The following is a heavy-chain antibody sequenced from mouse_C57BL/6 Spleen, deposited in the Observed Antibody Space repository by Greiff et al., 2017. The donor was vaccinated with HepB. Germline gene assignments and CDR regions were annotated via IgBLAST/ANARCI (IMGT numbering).Heavy chain of an antibody. CDR2: FYPGSGSI. Sequence: QVQLQQSGAELVKPGASVKLSCKASGYTFTEYTIHWVKQRSGQGLEWLGWFYPGSGSIKYNEKFKDKATLTADKSSSTVYMDLSRLTSEDSAVCVRARYEDGCDRAWFADWGQGTLVTVAA. V-gene: IGHV1-62-2*01. J-gene: IGHJ3*01. CDR3: ARYEDGCDRAWFAD. CDR1: GYTFTEYT. D-gene: IGHD3-2*01.